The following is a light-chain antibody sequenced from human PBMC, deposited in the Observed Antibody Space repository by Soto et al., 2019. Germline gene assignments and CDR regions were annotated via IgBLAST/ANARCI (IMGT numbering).Light chain of an antibody. CDR1: SSDVGGYNY. V-gene: IGLV2-11*01. Sequence: QSALTQPRSVSGSPGQSVTISCTGTSSDVGGYNYVSWYQQHPGKAPKLMIYDVSKRPSGVPDRFSGSKSGNTASLTISGLQAEDEADYYCCSYAGSSTLGVFGTGTQLTVL. CDR3: CSYAGSSTLGV. J-gene: IGLJ1*01. CDR2: DVS.